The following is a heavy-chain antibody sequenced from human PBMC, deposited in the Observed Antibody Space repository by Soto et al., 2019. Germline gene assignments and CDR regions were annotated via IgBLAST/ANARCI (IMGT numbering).Heavy chain of an antibody. CDR3: ARDVKPGAMDV. J-gene: IGHJ6*02. D-gene: IGHD3-10*01. CDR2: ISSSSSTI. V-gene: IGHV3-48*02. CDR1: GFTFSSYS. Sequence: EVQLVESGGGLVQPGGSLRLSCAASGFTFSSYSMNWVRQAPGKGLEWVSYISSSSSTIYYADSVKGRFTISRDNAKNSVYLHMNSLRDEDTAVYYGARDVKPGAMDVWGQGTTVTFSS.